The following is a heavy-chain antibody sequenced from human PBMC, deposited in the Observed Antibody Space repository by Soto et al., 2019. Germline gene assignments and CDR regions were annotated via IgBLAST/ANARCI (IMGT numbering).Heavy chain of an antibody. CDR3: ARGGGPQWLATLFFDS. J-gene: IGHJ4*02. CDR1: GFSFRSYA. D-gene: IGHD6-19*01. CDR2: ISDGGDTS. V-gene: IGHV3-23*01. Sequence: DVQLLESGGGLEQPGGSLRLSCAVSGFSFRSYAMSWVLQAPGKGLEWVAGISDGGDTSYYADSVKGRFTIFRYNSKNTVRLGMNSLRGEDTAIYYCARGGGPQWLATLFFDSWGRGTLVTVSS.